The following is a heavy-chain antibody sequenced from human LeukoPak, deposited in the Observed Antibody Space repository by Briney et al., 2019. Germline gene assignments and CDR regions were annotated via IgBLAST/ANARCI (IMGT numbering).Heavy chain of an antibody. CDR3: VKDGPGVYDC. V-gene: IGHV3-64D*09. CDR1: GFTFSTSA. CDR2: INSNGGST. D-gene: IGHD1-14*01. J-gene: IGHJ4*02. Sequence: GGSLRLSCSASGFTFSTSAMHWVRQAPGKRLEYVSSINSNGGSTYQADSVKGRFTISRDNSKNTLYLQMSSLRDEDTAVYYCVKDGPGVYDCWGQGTLVTVSS.